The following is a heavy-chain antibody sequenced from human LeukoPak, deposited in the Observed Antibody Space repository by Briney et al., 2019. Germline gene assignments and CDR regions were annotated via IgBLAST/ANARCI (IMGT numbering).Heavy chain of an antibody. V-gene: IGHV1-2*02. Sequence: ASVKVSSMASGYTFTGYYMHWVRPAPGQGLEWMGWINPNSGGTHYAQKFQGRVTMTRDTSISTAYMELSRLRSNDTAVYYCARAPEYYDFWSGYYLDWFDLWGQGTLVTVSS. CDR3: ARAPEYYDFWSGYYLDWFDL. J-gene: IGHJ5*02. CDR2: INPNSGGT. D-gene: IGHD3-3*01. CDR1: GYTFTGYY.